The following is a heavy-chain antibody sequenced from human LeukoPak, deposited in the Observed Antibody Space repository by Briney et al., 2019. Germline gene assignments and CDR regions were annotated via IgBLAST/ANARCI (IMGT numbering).Heavy chain of an antibody. V-gene: IGHV4-39*07. D-gene: IGHD2-21*02. CDR1: GGSISSSFYY. J-gene: IGHJ6*03. CDR3: ARSIVVVTANPFFYYYYSMDV. CDR2: IYYSGNT. Sequence: SETLSLTCTVSGGSISSSFYYWGWIRQPPGKGLEWIGSIYYSGNTYYNPSLKSRVSISLDTSKNQFSLKLSSVTAADTAVYYCARSIVVVTANPFFYYYYSMDVWGKGTTVTISS.